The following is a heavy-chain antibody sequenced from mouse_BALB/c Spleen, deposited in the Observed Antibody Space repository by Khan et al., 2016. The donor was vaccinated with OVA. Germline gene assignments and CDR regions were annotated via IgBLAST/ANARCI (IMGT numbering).Heavy chain of an antibody. V-gene: IGHV1-4*01. CDR1: GYTFTSYT. J-gene: IGHJ3*01. D-gene: IGHD2-14*01. CDR2: INPSSGYT. Sequence: QVQLKESGAELARPGASVKMSCKASGYTFTSYTIHWIKQRPGQGLEWIGYINPSSGYTNYNQKFKDKATLTADKSSTTAYMQLSSLTSDDSAVYYCGRDVAYYRNDGWFAYWGQGTLVTVSA. CDR3: GRDVAYYRNDGWFAY.